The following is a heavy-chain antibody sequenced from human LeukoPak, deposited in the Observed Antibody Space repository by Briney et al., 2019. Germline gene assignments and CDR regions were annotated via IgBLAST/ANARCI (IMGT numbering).Heavy chain of an antibody. CDR2: INGDGSWT. D-gene: IGHD2-2*01. Sequence: GGSLGLSCAASGNYWMHWVRQAPGKGLVWVSHINGDGSWTTYADSVKGRFTISKDNAKNTVYLQMNNLRAEDTAVYYCVSFYETYWGRGTLVTVSS. J-gene: IGHJ4*02. V-gene: IGHV3-74*01. CDR1: GNYW. CDR3: VSFYETY.